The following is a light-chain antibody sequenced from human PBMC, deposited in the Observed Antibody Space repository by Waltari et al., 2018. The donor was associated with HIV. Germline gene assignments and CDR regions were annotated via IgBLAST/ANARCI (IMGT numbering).Light chain of an antibody. J-gene: IGLJ2*01. CDR3: QTFDSGTVI. CDR1: ELGDKF. CDR2: DDY. Sequence: SYDLTQSPSVSVSAGQTATIACSGAELGDKFVSWYQQRPGQSPELVIYDDYKRPSGIPERFSGSNSGNTATLTISGTQTLDEAAYHCQTFDSGTVIFGGGTNLTVL. V-gene: IGLV3-1*01.